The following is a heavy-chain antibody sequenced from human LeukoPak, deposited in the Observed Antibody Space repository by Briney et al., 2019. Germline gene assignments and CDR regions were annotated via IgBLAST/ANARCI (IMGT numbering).Heavy chain of an antibody. Sequence: PSETLSLPCAVYGGSFSGHYWSWIRQPPGKGLEWLGEINHSGSTNYNPSLKSRVTIPVDTSKNQFSLKLSSVTAAHTAVYYCARVYSSGYYRPYGMDVWGKGNTVTVFS. D-gene: IGHD3-22*01. CDR2: INHSGST. J-gene: IGHJ6*04. CDR3: ARVYSSGYYRPYGMDV. CDR1: GGSFSGHY. V-gene: IGHV4-34*01.